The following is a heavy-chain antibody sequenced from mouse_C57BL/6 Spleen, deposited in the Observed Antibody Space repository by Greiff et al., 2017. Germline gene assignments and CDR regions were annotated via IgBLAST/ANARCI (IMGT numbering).Heavy chain of an antibody. D-gene: IGHD3-3*01. CDR3: AREGAGDYFDY. CDR2: ISYSGST. V-gene: IGHV3-1*01. Sequence: VKLEESGPGMVKPSQSLSLTCTVTGYSITSGYDWHWIRHFPGNKLEWMGTISYSGSTTYNPSLKSRISITHDTSKHHFFLKLHSVTTEDTATYYGAREGAGDYFDYWGQGTTLTVSS. J-gene: IGHJ2*01. CDR1: GYSITSGYD.